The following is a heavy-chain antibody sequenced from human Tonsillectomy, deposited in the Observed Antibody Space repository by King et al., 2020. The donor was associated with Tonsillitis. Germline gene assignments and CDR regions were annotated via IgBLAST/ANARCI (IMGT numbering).Heavy chain of an antibody. J-gene: IGHJ3*02. D-gene: IGHD3-22*01. CDR3: TRGYYDSSGYYHDAFDI. V-gene: IGHV4-30-4*01. CDR1: GDSISSGDYY. CDR2: IYYSGDT. Sequence: VQLQESGPGLVKPSQTLSLTCTVLGDSISSGDYYWSWIRQPPGKGLGWIGYIYYSGDTYYNPSLKSRVTISVDTSKYQFSLKMSSVTAADTAVYYCTRGYYDSSGYYHDAFDIWGQGTMVTVSS.